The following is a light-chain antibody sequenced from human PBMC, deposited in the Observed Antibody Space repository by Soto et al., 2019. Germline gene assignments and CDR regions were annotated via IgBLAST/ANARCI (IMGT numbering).Light chain of an antibody. CDR1: QSITNN. Sequence: EIVMTQSPVTLSVSPGERATLSCRASQSITNNLAWYQQKPGQAPRLLVYGASTRAAGIAATFSGSGSGTEFTLTISSLQSEDVAVYYCQQYQNWPRTXGQGTKV. J-gene: IGKJ1*01. CDR2: GAS. V-gene: IGKV3-15*01. CDR3: QQYQNWPRT.